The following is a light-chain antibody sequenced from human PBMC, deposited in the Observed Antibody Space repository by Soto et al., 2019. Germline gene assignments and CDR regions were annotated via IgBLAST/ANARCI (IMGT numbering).Light chain of an antibody. J-gene: IGLJ3*02. CDR1: SGHSTYA. CDR2: INFDGTH. V-gene: IGLV4-69*01. Sequence: QLVLTQSPSASASLGASVKLTCTLSSGHSTYAIAWHQQQSEKGPRYLMKINFDGTHNKGDGIPDRFSGSASGPERYLTISSLRSEDEADYYCQTWGTGFRVFGEGTKVTVL. CDR3: QTWGTGFRV.